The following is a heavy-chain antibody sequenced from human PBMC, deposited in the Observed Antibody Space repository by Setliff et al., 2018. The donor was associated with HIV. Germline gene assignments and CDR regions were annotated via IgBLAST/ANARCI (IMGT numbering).Heavy chain of an antibody. CDR3: ARDRLTNVRYWTSDY. CDR2: ISNNGGIT. CDR1: GFTFSSYG. J-gene: IGHJ4*02. D-gene: IGHD2-8*01. Sequence: GGSLRLSCAASGFTFSSYGMHWVRQAPGKGLEYVSAISNNGGITYYGDSVKGRFTISRDNSKNTLYLQMGSLRPEDMAVYYCARDRLTNVRYWTSDYWGQGTLVTVSS. V-gene: IGHV3-64*02.